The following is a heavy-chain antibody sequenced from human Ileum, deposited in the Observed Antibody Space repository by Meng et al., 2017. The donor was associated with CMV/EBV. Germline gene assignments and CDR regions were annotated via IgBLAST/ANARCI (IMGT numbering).Heavy chain of an antibody. CDR2: IGPSEGTV. J-gene: IGHJ4*02. CDR3: VREYHGGTFDY. Sequence: SGKASESAFTGYWLQWVRQAPGQGLGWMGIIGPSEGTVPLAQKFQGRVVLTRVTSASAVYMKLTSLRSEDTAVYYCVREYHGGTFDYWGQGTLVTVSS. CDR1: ESAFTGYW. V-gene: IGHV1-46*01. D-gene: IGHD2-15*01.